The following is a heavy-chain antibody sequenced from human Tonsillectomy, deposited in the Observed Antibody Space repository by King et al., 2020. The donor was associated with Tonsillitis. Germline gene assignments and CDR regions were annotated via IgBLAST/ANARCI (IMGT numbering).Heavy chain of an antibody. CDR2: IYYSEST. CDR1: GGSISTTGYY. D-gene: IGHD2-21*02. V-gene: IGHV4-39*01. CDR3: ARLEVTAVYYFDY. J-gene: IGHJ4*02. Sequence: QLQESGPGLVKPSETLSLTCAVSGGSISTTGYYWGWIRQPPGKGLEWIGSIYYSESTYYSPSLKSRVTIAVDTSKNQFSLKLSSVTAADPAVYYCARLEVTAVYYFDYWGQGTLVPVSS.